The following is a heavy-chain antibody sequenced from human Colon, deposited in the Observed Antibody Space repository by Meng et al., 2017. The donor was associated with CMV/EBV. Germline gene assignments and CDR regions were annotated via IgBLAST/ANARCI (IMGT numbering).Heavy chain of an antibody. Sequence: GGSLRLSCAASGFTFSSYSMNWVRQAPGKGLEWVSSISSSSGYIYYADSVKGRFTISRDNAKNSLHLQLNSLRADDTAVYYCARGNQLVSHNTFDMWGQGTMVTVSS. CDR2: ISSSSGYI. V-gene: IGHV3-21*01. D-gene: IGHD6-13*01. CDR1: GFTFSSYS. J-gene: IGHJ3*02. CDR3: ARGNQLVSHNTFDM.